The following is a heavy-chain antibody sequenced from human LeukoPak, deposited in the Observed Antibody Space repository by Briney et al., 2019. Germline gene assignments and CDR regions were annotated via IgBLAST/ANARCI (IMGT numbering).Heavy chain of an antibody. CDR2: FDPEDGET. J-gene: IGHJ3*02. D-gene: IGHD6-6*01. CDR3: ATDRTKQLVPAFDI. Sequence: ASVTVSFKVSGYTLTELSMHWVRPAPGKGLEWMGGFDPEDGETIYAQKFQGRVTMTEDTSTDTAYMELSSLRSEDTAVYYCATDRTKQLVPAFDIWGQGTMVTVSS. V-gene: IGHV1-24*01. CDR1: GYTLTELS.